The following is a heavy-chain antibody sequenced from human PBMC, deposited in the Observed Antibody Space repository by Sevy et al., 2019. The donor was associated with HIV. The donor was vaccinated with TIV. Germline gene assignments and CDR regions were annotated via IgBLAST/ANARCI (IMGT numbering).Heavy chain of an antibody. J-gene: IGHJ3*02. CDR1: GGSISSYY. V-gene: IGHV4-59*01. CDR2: IYYSGST. CDR3: ARVNERWLPNDAFDI. D-gene: IGHD5-12*01. Sequence: SETLSLTCTVSGGSISSYYWSWIRQPPGKGLEWIGYIYYSGSTNYNPSLKSRVTISVDTSNNQFSLKLSSVTAADTAVYYCARVNERWLPNDAFDIWGQGTMVTVSS.